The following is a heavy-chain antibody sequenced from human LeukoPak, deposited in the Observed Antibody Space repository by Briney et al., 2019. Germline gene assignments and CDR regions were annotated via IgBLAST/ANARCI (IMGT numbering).Heavy chain of an antibody. CDR1: GFTFSSYE. J-gene: IGHJ4*02. CDR2: ISSSGSTI. V-gene: IGHV3-48*03. D-gene: IGHD6-13*01. CDR3: ASSAAAEAMVY. Sequence: GGSLRLTCAASGFTFSSYEMNWGREAPGKGLEWVSYISSSGSTIYYAGSVKGRFTISRDNAKNSLYLQMNSLRAEDTAVYYCASSAAAEAMVYWGQGTLVTVSS.